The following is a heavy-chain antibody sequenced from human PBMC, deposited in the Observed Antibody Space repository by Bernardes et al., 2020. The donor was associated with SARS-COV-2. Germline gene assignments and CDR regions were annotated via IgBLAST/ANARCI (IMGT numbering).Heavy chain of an antibody. J-gene: IGHJ4*02. CDR3: AKDYCGGDCDFFDY. D-gene: IGHD2-21*02. CDR2: ISGSGDIT. V-gene: IGHV3-23*01. CDR1: GFTVGSYA. Sequence: GGSLRLSCAASGFTVGSYAMSWVRQAPGKGLEWVSGISGSGDITYYADSVKGRFTISRDNSKNTLFLQMDSLRPEDTAVYYCAKDYCGGDCDFFDYWGQGALVTVSS.